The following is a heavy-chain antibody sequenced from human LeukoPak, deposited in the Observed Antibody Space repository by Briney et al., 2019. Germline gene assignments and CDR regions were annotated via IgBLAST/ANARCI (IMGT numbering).Heavy chain of an antibody. CDR3: ASHDYFDY. J-gene: IGHJ4*02. V-gene: IGHV4-34*01. D-gene: IGHD3-3*01. Sequence: SETLSLACAVYGGSFSGYYWSWIRQPPGKGLEWIGEINHSGSTNYNPSLKSRVTISVDTSKNQFSLKLSSVTAADTAVYYCASHDYFDYWGQGTLVTVSS. CDR2: INHSGST. CDR1: GGSFSGYY.